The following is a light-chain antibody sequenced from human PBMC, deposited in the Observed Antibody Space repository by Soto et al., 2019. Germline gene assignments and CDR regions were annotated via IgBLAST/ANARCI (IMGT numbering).Light chain of an antibody. CDR1: QSISTY. V-gene: IGKV1-39*01. CDR2: AAS. J-gene: IGKJ1*01. Sequence: DIQMTQSPYSLSASVGDRVTITCRASQSISTYLNWYQQKPGKAPNLLIYAASTLQSGVPSRFSGSGSGTDFTLTSSCLQSEDFATYYCQQYYSYPRTFGQGTKVDIK. CDR3: QQYYSYPRT.